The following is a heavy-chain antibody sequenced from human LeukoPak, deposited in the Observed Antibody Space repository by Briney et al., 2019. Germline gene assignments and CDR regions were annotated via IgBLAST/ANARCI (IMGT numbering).Heavy chain of an antibody. D-gene: IGHD3-10*01. CDR1: GFTFSSYG. CDR2: IRGNGVTT. CDR3: AKQGLWLSYFDY. V-gene: IGHV3-23*01. Sequence: GGSLRLSCAASGFTFSSYGTNWVRQAPGKGLEWVSGIRGNGVTTYYADSVKGRFTISRDNSKNTLYLQMSSLGAEDTAVYYCAKQGLWLSYFDYWGQGTLVTVSS. J-gene: IGHJ4*02.